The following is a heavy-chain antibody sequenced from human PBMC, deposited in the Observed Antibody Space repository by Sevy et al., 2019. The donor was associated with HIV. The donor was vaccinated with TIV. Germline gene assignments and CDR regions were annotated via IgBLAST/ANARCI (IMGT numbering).Heavy chain of an antibody. Sequence: GGYLRLSCAASGFTFRTYNMNCVRQAPGKGLEWVSYISSGSSTIYYADSVKGRFTISRDNAKNSLYLQMNSLRDEDTAVYYYARSSSSAFDCWGQGTLVTVSS. D-gene: IGHD6-13*01. CDR1: GFTFRTYN. J-gene: IGHJ4*02. CDR2: ISSGSSTI. V-gene: IGHV3-48*02. CDR3: ARSSSSAFDC.